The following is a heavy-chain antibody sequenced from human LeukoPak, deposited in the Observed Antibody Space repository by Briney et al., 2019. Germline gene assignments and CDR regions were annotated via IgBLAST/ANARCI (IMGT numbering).Heavy chain of an antibody. J-gene: IGHJ6*03. V-gene: IGHV1-69*05. D-gene: IGHD2-2*01. CDR2: IIPIFGTA. Sequence: SVKVSCKASGGTFSSYAISWVRQAPGQGLEWMGGIIPIFGTANYAQKFQGRVTITTDESTSTAYMELSSLRSEDTAVYYCARMPLLFYYMDVWAKGPRSPSP. CDR1: GGTFSSYA. CDR3: ARMPLLFYYMDV.